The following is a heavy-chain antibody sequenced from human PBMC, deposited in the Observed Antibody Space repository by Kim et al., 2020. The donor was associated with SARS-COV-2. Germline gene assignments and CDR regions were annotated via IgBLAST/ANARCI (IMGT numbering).Heavy chain of an antibody. CDR1: GGSISSGGYY. J-gene: IGHJ6*02. CDR3: ARDEQLVLRGDYYYYGMDV. Sequence: SETLSLTCTVSGGSISSGGYYWSWIRQHPGKGLEWIGYIYYSGSTYYNPPLKSRVTISVDTSKNQFSLKLSSVTAADTAVYYCARDEQLVLRGDYYYYGMDVWGQGTTVTVSS. CDR2: IYYSGST. V-gene: IGHV4-31*03. D-gene: IGHD6-6*01.